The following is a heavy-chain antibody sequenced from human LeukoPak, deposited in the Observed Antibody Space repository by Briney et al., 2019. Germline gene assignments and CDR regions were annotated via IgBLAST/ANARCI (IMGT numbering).Heavy chain of an antibody. CDR2: IYTSGST. Sequence: SKTLSLTCTVSGGSSSTYYWSWIRQPAGKGLEWIGRIYTSGSTNYNPSLKSRVTMSVDTSKNQFSLKLSSLTAADTAVYYCARGDDRFPRAFDIWGQGTIVTVSS. J-gene: IGHJ3*02. D-gene: IGHD2-21*01. CDR1: GGSSSTYY. CDR3: ARGDDRFPRAFDI. V-gene: IGHV4-4*07.